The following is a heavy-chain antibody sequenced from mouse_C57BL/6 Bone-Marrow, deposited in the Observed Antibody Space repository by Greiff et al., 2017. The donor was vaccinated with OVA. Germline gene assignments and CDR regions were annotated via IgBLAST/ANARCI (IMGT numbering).Heavy chain of an antibody. J-gene: IGHJ1*03. D-gene: IGHD1-2*01. CDR1: GFSLTSYA. Sequence: VQVVESGPGLVAPSQSLSITCTVSGFSLTSYAISWVRQPPGKGLEWLGVIWTGGGTNYNSALKSRLSISKDNSKSQVFLKMNSLQTDDTARYYCARNYKGYGGGYFDVWGTGTTVTVSS. CDR3: ARNYKGYGGGYFDV. V-gene: IGHV2-9-1*01. CDR2: IWTGGGT.